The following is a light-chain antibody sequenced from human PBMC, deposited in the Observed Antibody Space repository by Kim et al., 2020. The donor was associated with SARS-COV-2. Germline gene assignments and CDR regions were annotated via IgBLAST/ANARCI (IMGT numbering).Light chain of an antibody. Sequence: GQSITISCTGTSSDLSGYNYVSWYQQHPRKAPKLMIYDVSNRPSGVSNRFSGSKSGNTASLTISGLQAEDEADYYCSSYTSSSTRVFGGGTQLTVL. J-gene: IGLJ3*02. CDR3: SSYTSSSTRV. V-gene: IGLV2-14*03. CDR1: SSDLSGYNY. CDR2: DVS.